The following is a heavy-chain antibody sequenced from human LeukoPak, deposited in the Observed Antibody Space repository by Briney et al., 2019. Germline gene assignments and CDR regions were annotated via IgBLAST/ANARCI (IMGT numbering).Heavy chain of an antibody. CDR1: GFTFDDYA. Sequence: PGGSLRLSCAASGFTFDDYAMHWVRQAPGEGLEWVSGISWNSGSIGYADSVKGRFTISRDNAKNSLYLQMNSLRAEDTALYYCAKDRGLYFRYYYYMDVWGKGTTVTVSS. CDR2: ISWNSGSI. J-gene: IGHJ6*03. CDR3: AKDRGLYFRYYYYMDV. D-gene: IGHD3-9*01. V-gene: IGHV3-9*01.